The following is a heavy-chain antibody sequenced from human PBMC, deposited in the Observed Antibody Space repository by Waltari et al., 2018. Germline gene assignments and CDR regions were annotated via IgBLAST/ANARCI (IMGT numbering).Heavy chain of an antibody. CDR3: NTDDPFDI. CDR1: GFPFSTTW. J-gene: IGHJ3*02. Sequence: EVQLVESGGGLVTPGGSLRLSCAASGFPFSTTWLRGVRQAPGKGLEWVGRIKSKTDGGTTDYAAPVKGRFTISRDDSKNTLYLQMNSLKTEDTAVYYCNTDDPFDIWGQGTMVTVSS. V-gene: IGHV3-15*01. CDR2: IKSKTDGGTT.